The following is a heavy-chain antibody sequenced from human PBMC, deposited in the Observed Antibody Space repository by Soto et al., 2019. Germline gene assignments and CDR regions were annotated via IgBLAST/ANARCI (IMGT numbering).Heavy chain of an antibody. J-gene: IGHJ6*02. CDR3: ATSAARNYYYGMDV. CDR2: IIPIFGTA. CDR1: GGTFSSYA. Sequence: QVQLVQSGAEVKKPGSSVKVSCKASGGTFSSYAIRWVRQAPGQGREWMGGIIPIFGTANYAQKFQGRVTXTAEESTSTAYMALSSLRSEDTAVYYCATSAARNYYYGMDVWGQGTTVTVSS. V-gene: IGHV1-69*12.